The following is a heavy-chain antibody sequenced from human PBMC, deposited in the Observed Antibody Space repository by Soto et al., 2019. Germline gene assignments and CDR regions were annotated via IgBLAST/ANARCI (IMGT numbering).Heavy chain of an antibody. Sequence: SETLSLTCTVSGGSISSSSYYWGWIRQPPGKGLEWIGSIYYSGSSYYNPSLKSRITISVDTSKNQFSLKLSSVTAADTAVYYCARHGSPEIGGEKSYYYYYYMDVWGKGTTVTVSS. CDR2: IYYSGSS. J-gene: IGHJ6*03. CDR1: GGSISSSSYY. D-gene: IGHD1-26*01. V-gene: IGHV4-39*01. CDR3: ARHGSPEIGGEKSYYYYYYMDV.